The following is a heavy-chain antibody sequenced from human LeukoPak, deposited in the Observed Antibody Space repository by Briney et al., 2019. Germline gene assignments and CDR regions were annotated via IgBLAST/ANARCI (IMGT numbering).Heavy chain of an antibody. V-gene: IGHV3-30-3*01. CDR3: ARVEGLWFGESDY. Sequence: GGSLSLSCAASGFTFSSYAMHWVRQAPGKGLEWVAVISYDGSNKYYADSVKGRFTISRDNSKNTLYLQMNSLRAEDTAVYYCARVEGLWFGESDYWGQGTLVTVSS. J-gene: IGHJ4*02. CDR2: ISYDGSNK. CDR1: GFTFSSYA. D-gene: IGHD3-10*01.